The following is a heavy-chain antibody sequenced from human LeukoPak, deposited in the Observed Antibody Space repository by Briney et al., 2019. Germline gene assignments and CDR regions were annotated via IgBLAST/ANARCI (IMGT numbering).Heavy chain of an antibody. V-gene: IGHV3-23*01. CDR2: ISGSGGST. CDR1: GFTFSSYA. CDR3: ARVIVYNYYYYMDV. J-gene: IGHJ6*03. Sequence: GGSLRLSCAASGFTFSSYAMSWVRQAPGKGLEWVSAISGSGGSTYYADSVKGRFTISRDNAKNSLYLQMNSLRAEDTAVYYCARVIVYNYYYYMDVWGKGTTVTVSS. D-gene: IGHD3-16*02.